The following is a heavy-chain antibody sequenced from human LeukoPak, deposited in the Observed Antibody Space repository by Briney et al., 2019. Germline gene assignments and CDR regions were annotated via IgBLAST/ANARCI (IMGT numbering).Heavy chain of an antibody. V-gene: IGHV3-48*01. CDR2: INSSSSAI. Sequence: GGSLRLSCAASGFTFSADSMNWVRQAPGKGLEWVSYINSSSSAIYYAESVKGRFTISRDNAKSSLYLQMNSLRAEDTAIYYCARDWASPGPTTIWGQGTLVTVSS. D-gene: IGHD1-26*01. J-gene: IGHJ4*02. CDR3: ARDWASPGPTTI. CDR1: GFTFSADS.